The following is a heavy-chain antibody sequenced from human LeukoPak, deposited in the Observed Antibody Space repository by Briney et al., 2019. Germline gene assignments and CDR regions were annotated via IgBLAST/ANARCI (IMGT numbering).Heavy chain of an antibody. Sequence: SETLSLTCAVYGGTFSGYYWSWIRQPPGKGLEWIGYIYYSGSTNYNPSLKSRVTISVDTSKNQFSLKLSSVTAADTAVYYCARHAPPIVVVPAARRYYYYYMDVWGKGTTVTVSS. J-gene: IGHJ6*03. D-gene: IGHD2-2*01. CDR3: ARHAPPIVVVPAARRYYYYYMDV. CDR1: GGTFSGYY. V-gene: IGHV4-59*08. CDR2: IYYSGST.